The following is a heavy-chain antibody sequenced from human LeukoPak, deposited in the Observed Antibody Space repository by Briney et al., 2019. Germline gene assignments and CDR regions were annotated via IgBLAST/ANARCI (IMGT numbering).Heavy chain of an antibody. V-gene: IGHV1-69*05. CDR1: GGTFSSYA. J-gene: IGHJ6*02. Sequence: GASVKVSCKASGGTFSSYAISWVRQAPGQGLEWMGGIIPIFGTANYAQKFQGRVTMTRDTSTSTVYMELSSLRSEDTAVYYCARVSTVVQYYYYYYGMDVWGQGTTVTVSS. CDR3: ARVSTVVQYYYYYYGMDV. CDR2: IIPIFGTA. D-gene: IGHD1-26*01.